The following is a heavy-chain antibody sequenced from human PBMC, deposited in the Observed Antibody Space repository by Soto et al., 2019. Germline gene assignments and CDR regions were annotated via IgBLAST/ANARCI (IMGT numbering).Heavy chain of an antibody. V-gene: IGHV1-69*01. Sequence: VSCKASGGTLSSYANSWERQAPGQGLEWMGGIIPIFGTANYAQKFQGRVTITADESTSTAYMELSSLRSEDTAVYYCARIEYSSFSTFRWFDPWGQGTLVTVSS. CDR1: GGTLSSYA. CDR2: IIPIFGTA. D-gene: IGHD6-6*01. CDR3: ARIEYSSFSTFRWFDP. J-gene: IGHJ5*02.